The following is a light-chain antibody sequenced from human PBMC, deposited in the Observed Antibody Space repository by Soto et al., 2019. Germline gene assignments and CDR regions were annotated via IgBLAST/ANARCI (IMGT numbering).Light chain of an antibody. CDR3: QQRSNWYT. CDR2: DAS. V-gene: IGKV3-11*01. CDR1: QSVSSY. J-gene: IGKJ2*01. Sequence: EIVLTQSPATLSLSPGERATLSCRASQSVSSYLAWYQQKPGQAPRLLIYDASNRATGIPARFSGSGSGTDFTLTISSLEPEDFAVYYCQQRSNWYTFGQGTKVDSK.